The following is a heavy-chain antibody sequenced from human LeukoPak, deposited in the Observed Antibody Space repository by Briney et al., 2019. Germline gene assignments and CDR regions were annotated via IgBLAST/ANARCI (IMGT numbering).Heavy chain of an antibody. J-gene: IGHJ4*02. CDR1: GFTFSSYA. CDR3: AKLCNPGELVDY. D-gene: IGHD3-10*01. Sequence: PGRSLRLSCAASGFTFSSYAVHWVRQAPGKGLEWVAVISYDGSNKYYADSVKGRFTISRDNSKNTLYLQMNSLRAEDTAVYYCAKLCNPGELVDYWGQGTLVTVSS. CDR2: ISYDGSNK. V-gene: IGHV3-30*04.